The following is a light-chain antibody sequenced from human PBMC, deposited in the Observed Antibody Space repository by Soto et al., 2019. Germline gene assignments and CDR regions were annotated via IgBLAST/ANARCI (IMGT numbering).Light chain of an antibody. Sequence: EILLTQSPGTLSLSPGERATLSCRASQSVRNSYLAWYQQKPGQAPRLLIYGASGRATGIPDRFSGSGSGTDFTLTISLLEPEDFAVYYCQQYGSSPYTFGQGTKLEI. CDR1: QSVRNSY. V-gene: IGKV3-20*01. CDR3: QQYGSSPYT. J-gene: IGKJ2*01. CDR2: GAS.